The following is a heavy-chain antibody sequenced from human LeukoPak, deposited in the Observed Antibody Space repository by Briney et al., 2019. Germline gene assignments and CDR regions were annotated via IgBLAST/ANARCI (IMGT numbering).Heavy chain of an antibody. CDR1: GGSISSYY. CDR2: IYTSGST. CDR3: ARESALGYCSSTSCQKAFDI. V-gene: IGHV4-4*09. J-gene: IGHJ3*02. Sequence: PSETLSLTCTASGGSISSYYWSWIRQPPGKGLEWIGYIYTSGSTNYNPSLKSRVTISVDTSKNQFSLKLSSVTAADTAVYYCARESALGYCSSTSCQKAFDIWGQGTMVTVSS. D-gene: IGHD2-2*01.